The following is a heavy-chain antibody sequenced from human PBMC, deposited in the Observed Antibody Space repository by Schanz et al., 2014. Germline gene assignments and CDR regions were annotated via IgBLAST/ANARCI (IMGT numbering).Heavy chain of an antibody. V-gene: IGHV3-23*04. CDR2: ITGASDHI. D-gene: IGHD1-26*01. Sequence: VQVVQSGGGLVQPGGSLRLSCAASGFIFGSSVMAWVRQAPGKGLEWVSGITGASDHIDYAESVKGRFTISRDNSKSTLYVEMNSLRAEDTGLYFCARGGSGSHYRLDYWGQGTLVTVSS. CDR1: GFIFGSSV. CDR3: ARGGSGSHYRLDY. J-gene: IGHJ4*02.